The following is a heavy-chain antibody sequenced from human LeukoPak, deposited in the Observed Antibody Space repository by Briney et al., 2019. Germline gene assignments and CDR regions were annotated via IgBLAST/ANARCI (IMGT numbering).Heavy chain of an antibody. V-gene: IGHV3-23*01. CDR3: AKDRSCTSDICHGDFDY. J-gene: IGHJ4*02. CDR2: IIGSGGST. Sequence: AGGSLRLSCAASGFTFSSYAVSWVRQAPGKGLEWVSSIIGSGGSTYSADSVKGRFTISRDNSKNTLYLQMNSLRAEDTALYYCAKDRSCTSDICHGDFDYWGQGTLVTVSS. CDR1: GFTFSSYA. D-gene: IGHD2-8*01.